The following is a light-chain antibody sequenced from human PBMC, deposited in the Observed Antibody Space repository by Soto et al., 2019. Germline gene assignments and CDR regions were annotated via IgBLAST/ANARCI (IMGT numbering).Light chain of an antibody. CDR2: EVS. V-gene: IGLV2-14*01. J-gene: IGLJ1*01. CDR1: SSDVGSYNY. CDR3: SSYTSSSTL. Sequence: QSVLTQPASVSGSPGQSITISCTGTSSDVGSYNYVSWYQQHPGKAPKLMIYEVSDRPSGISSRFSGSKSGNTASLTISGLQTEDEADYYCSSYTSSSTLFGNRTKVTVL.